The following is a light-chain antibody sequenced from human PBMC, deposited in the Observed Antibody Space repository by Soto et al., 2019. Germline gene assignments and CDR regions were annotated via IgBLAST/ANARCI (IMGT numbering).Light chain of an antibody. J-gene: IGKJ2*01. Sequence: DIPMTQSPSTLSASVGDRVTITCRASQSIGNWLAWYQQKPGKAPKLLIYDASSLESGVPSRFSGSGSGTEFTLTISSLQPDDFATYYCQQYHTYYTFGQGTNLEIK. CDR3: QQYHTYYT. CDR2: DAS. CDR1: QSIGNW. V-gene: IGKV1-5*01.